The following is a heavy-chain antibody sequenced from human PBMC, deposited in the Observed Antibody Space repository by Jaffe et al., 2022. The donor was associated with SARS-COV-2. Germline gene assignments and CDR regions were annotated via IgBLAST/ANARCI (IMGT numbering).Heavy chain of an antibody. CDR2: INHSGST. D-gene: IGHD3-22*01. Sequence: QVQLQQWGAGLLKPSETLSLTCAVYGGSFSGYYWSWIRQPPGKGLEWIGEINHSGSTNYNPSLKSRVTISVDTSKNQFSLKLSSVTAADTAVYYCARGKRRDSSGYYYRTEYFQHWGQGTLVTVSS. CDR1: GGSFSGYY. CDR3: ARGKRRDSSGYYYRTEYFQH. V-gene: IGHV4-34*01. J-gene: IGHJ1*01.